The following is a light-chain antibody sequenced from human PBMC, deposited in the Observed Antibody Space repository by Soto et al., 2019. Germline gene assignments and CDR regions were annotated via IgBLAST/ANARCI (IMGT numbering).Light chain of an antibody. Sequence: DIQMTQSPSSLSASVGDRVTITCQASQDISNYLNWYQQKPGKAPKLLIYGASNLETGVPSRFSGSGSGTDFTFTISSLQPEDIATYYCQQYDNLPMYTFGQGTKVDIK. CDR3: QQYDNLPMYT. V-gene: IGKV1-33*01. J-gene: IGKJ2*01. CDR1: QDISNY. CDR2: GAS.